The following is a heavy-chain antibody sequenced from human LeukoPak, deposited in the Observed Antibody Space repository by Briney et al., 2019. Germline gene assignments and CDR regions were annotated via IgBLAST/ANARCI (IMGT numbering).Heavy chain of an antibody. CDR2: IKQDGSEK. V-gene: IGHV3-7*03. Sequence: PGGSLRLSCAASGFTFSSYWMSWVRQAPGKGLEWVANIKQDGSEKYYVDSVKGRFTISRDNAKNSLYLQMNSLRAEDTAVYYCARGYCSSTSCHGTDYGDYSDAFDIWGQGTMVTVSS. CDR1: GFTFSSYW. CDR3: ARGYCSSTSCHGTDYGDYSDAFDI. D-gene: IGHD2-2*01. J-gene: IGHJ3*02.